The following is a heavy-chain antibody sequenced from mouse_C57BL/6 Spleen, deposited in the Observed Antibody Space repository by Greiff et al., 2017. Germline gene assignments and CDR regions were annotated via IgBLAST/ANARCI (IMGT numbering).Heavy chain of an antibody. CDR1: GFTFSDAW. D-gene: IGHD3-2*02. Sequence: EVQLVASGGGLVQPGGSMKLSCAASGFTFSDAWMDWVRQSPEKGLEWVAEIRNKANNHATYYAESVKGRFTISRDDSKSSVYLQMNSLRAEDTGIYYCTTDSSGYVRYAMDYWGQGTSVTVSS. CDR2: IRNKANNHAT. J-gene: IGHJ4*01. CDR3: TTDSSGYVRYAMDY. V-gene: IGHV6-6*01.